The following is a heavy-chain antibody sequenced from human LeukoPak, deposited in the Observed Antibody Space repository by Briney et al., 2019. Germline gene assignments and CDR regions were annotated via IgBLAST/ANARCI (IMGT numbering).Heavy chain of an antibody. CDR3: AREFPVYYYDSSGYLNWFDP. CDR2: IYHSGST. CDR1: GYSISSGYY. J-gene: IGHJ5*02. Sequence: SETLSLTCTVSGYSISSGYYWGWIRQPPGKGLEWIGSIYHSGSTYYSPSLKSRVTISVDTSKNQFSLKLSSVTAADTAVYYCAREFPVYYYDSSGYLNWFDPWGQGTLVTVSS. V-gene: IGHV4-38-2*02. D-gene: IGHD3-22*01.